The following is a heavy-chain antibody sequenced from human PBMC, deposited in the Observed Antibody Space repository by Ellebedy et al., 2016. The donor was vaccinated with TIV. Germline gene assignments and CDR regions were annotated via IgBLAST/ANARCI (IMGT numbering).Heavy chain of an antibody. V-gene: IGHV3-64D*06. J-gene: IGHJ4*02. Sequence: GGSLRLXXAPSGFTFSNYAMSRVRQAPGKGLQYVSGISPNGDTTYYADSVEGRFTISRDNSKNTLYLQMSSLTPEDTSAYHCVKEGGQPVFLWGRGTPVSVSS. CDR3: VKEGGQPVFL. D-gene: IGHD6-13*01. CDR2: ISPNGDTT. CDR1: GFTFSNYA.